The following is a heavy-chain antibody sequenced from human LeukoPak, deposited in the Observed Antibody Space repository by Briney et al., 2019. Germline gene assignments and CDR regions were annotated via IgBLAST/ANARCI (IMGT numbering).Heavy chain of an antibody. J-gene: IGHJ4*02. D-gene: IGHD2-15*01. CDR2: ISAYNGDT. Sequence: ASVKVSCKASDYTFSNYGYNWVRQAPGQGLEGMGWISAYNGDTNYAQKFQGRLTMTTDASTRTAYMELKSLRSDDTAVYYCAREGSCSGGSCRLDYWGQGTLVTVFS. V-gene: IGHV1-18*01. CDR1: DYTFSNYG. CDR3: AREGSCSGGSCRLDY.